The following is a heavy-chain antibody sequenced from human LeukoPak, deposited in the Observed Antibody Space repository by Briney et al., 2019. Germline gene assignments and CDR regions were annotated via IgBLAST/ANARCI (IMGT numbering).Heavy chain of an antibody. CDR2: IYPSGST. Sequence: PSETLSLTCTVSGGSTNTYCWSWIRQPAEKGLEWIGRIYPSGSTYYNPSLKSRVTISIDKSKNQFSLRLTSVTAADTAVYYCARGGGYSSSLGYYYMDVWGKGTTVTVSS. D-gene: IGHD6-6*01. V-gene: IGHV4-4*07. CDR3: ARGGGYSSSLGYYYMDV. CDR1: GGSTNTYC. J-gene: IGHJ6*03.